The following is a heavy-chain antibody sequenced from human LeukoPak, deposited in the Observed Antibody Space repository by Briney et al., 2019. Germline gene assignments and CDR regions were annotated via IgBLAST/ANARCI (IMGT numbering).Heavy chain of an antibody. J-gene: IGHJ3*02. V-gene: IGHV3-9*03. CDR3: AKAGGSGYYNDAFDI. CDR2: INWNSDRK. D-gene: IGHD3-22*01. CDR1: GFTFDDYA. Sequence: GGSLRLSCTASGFTFDDYAMHWVRQAPGKGLEWVSGINWNSDRKGYADSVKGRFTISRDNAKKSLYLQMSSLRAEDMALYYCAKAGGSGYYNDAFDIWGQGTMVTVSS.